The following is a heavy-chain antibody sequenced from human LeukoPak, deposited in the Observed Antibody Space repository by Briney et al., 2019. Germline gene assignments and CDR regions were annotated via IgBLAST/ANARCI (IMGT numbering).Heavy chain of an antibody. CDR3: AKALSSGCDAFDI. J-gene: IGHJ3*02. D-gene: IGHD6-19*01. Sequence: PGGSLRLSCAASGFTFDDYAMHWVRQAPGKGLEGVSGISWNSGSVGYADSVKGRFTISRDNAKNSLYLQMNSLRAEDTALYYCAKALSSGCDAFDIWGQGTMVTVSS. CDR2: ISWNSGSV. V-gene: IGHV3-9*01. CDR1: GFTFDDYA.